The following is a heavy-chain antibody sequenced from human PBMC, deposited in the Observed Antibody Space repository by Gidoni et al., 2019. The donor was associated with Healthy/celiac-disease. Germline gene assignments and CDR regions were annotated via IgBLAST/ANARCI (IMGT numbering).Heavy chain of an antibody. Sequence: EVQLVESGGGLVQPGGSLRLSCAASGFTFSSYDMHWVRQATGKGLEWVSAIGTAGDTYYPGSVKGRFTISRENAKNSLYLQMNSLRAGDTAVYYCARDQEDSSGYGAGMDVWGQGTTVTVSS. J-gene: IGHJ6*02. CDR1: GFTFSSYD. CDR3: ARDQEDSSGYGAGMDV. V-gene: IGHV3-13*04. CDR2: IGTAGDT. D-gene: IGHD3-22*01.